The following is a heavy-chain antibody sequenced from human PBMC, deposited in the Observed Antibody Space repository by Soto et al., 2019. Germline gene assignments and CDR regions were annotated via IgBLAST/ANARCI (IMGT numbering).Heavy chain of an antibody. Sequence: GGSLRLSCAAAGFPFSSYGMHWVRQAPGKGLEWVAVIWYDGSNKYYADSVKGRFTISRDNSKNTLYLQMNSLRAEDTAVYYCARDHGYCSGGSCKYGMDVWGQGTTVTVSS. CDR3: ARDHGYCSGGSCKYGMDV. CDR1: GFPFSSYG. CDR2: IWYDGSNK. D-gene: IGHD2-15*01. V-gene: IGHV3-33*01. J-gene: IGHJ6*02.